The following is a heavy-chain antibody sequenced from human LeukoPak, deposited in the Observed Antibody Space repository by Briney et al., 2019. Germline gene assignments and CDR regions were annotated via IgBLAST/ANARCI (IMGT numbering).Heavy chain of an antibody. CDR3: ARDILTGKFDY. CDR1: GFTFSSYG. V-gene: IGHV3-33*08. D-gene: IGHD3-9*01. Sequence: GSLRLSCAASGFTFSSYGMHWVRQAPGKGLEWVAVIWYDGSNKYYADSVKGRFTISRDNSKNTLYLQMNSLRAEDTAVYYCARDILTGKFDYWGQGTLVTVSS. J-gene: IGHJ4*02. CDR2: IWYDGSNK.